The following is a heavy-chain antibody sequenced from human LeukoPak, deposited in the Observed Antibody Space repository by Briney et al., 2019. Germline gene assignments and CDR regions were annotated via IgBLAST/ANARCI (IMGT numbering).Heavy chain of an antibody. J-gene: IGHJ4*02. Sequence: GGSLRLSCAASGFTFSSYGMHWVRQAPGKGLEWVAFIRYDGSNKYYADSVKGRFTISRDNSKNTLYLQMNSLGAEDTAVYYCAKDPKYQLLRGYYFDYWGQGTLVTVSS. D-gene: IGHD2-2*01. CDR3: AKDPKYQLLRGYYFDY. V-gene: IGHV3-30*02. CDR1: GFTFSSYG. CDR2: IRYDGSNK.